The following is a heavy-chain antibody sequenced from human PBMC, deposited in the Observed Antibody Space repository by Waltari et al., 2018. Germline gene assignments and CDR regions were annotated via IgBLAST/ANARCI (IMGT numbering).Heavy chain of an antibody. CDR1: GGSFSGYY. Sequence: QVQLQQWGAGLLKPSETLSLTCAVYGGSFSGYYWSWIRQPPGKGLAWLGEIIHSGSTNDNPALNSRVTISVDPTKIQLSLELSSVTAAETAMYYCARGGWQLRVSDALDIWGKGTMVTVSS. V-gene: IGHV4-34*01. CDR3: ARGGWQLRVSDALDI. CDR2: IIHSGST. J-gene: IGHJ3*02. D-gene: IGHD1-26*01.